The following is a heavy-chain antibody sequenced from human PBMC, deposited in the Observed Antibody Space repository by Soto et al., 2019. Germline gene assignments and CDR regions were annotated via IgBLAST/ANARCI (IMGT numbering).Heavy chain of an antibody. Sequence: QVQLQESGPGLVKPSETLSLTCTVSGGSISSYYWSWIRQPPGKGLEWSGYIYYSGSTNYNPSLKSRVTISVDTSKNQFSLKLSSVTAADTAVYYCARGGFQYQLLLHYWGQGTLVTVSS. CDR3: ARGGFQYQLLLHY. CDR2: IYYSGST. V-gene: IGHV4-59*01. D-gene: IGHD2-2*01. J-gene: IGHJ4*02. CDR1: GGSISSYY.